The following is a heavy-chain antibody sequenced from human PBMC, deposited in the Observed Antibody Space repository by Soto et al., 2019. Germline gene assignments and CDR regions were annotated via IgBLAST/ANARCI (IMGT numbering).Heavy chain of an antibody. CDR2: IKSKTDGGTT. V-gene: IGHV3-15*01. D-gene: IGHD2-21*02. Sequence: EVQLVESGGGLVKPGGSLRLSCAASGFTFSNAWMSWVRQAPGKGLEWVGRIKSKTDGGTTDYAAPVKGRFTISRDDSKNTLYLQMNSLKTEYTAVYYCTTDSSAYCGGDCYSFAFDIWVQGTMVTVSS. CDR1: GFTFSNAW. CDR3: TTDSSAYCGGDCYSFAFDI. J-gene: IGHJ3*02.